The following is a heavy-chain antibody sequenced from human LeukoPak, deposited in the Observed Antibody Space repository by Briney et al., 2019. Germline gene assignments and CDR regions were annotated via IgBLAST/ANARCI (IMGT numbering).Heavy chain of an antibody. V-gene: IGHV3-30*02. CDR3: AKDRGVVVIAMIDY. CDR1: GFTFSSYG. J-gene: IGHJ4*02. CDR2: IWYDGSNK. D-gene: IGHD2-21*01. Sequence: PGGSLRLSCGACGFTFSSYGMHWVRQAPGKGLEWVAVIWYDGSNKCYADSVKGRFTISRDNSKNTLYLQMNSLRAEDTAVYYCAKDRGVVVIAMIDYWGQGTLVTVSS.